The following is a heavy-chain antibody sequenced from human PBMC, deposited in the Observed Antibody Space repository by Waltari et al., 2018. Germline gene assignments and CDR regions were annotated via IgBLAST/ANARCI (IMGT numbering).Heavy chain of an antibody. CDR3: ARAPSVAGMEVYYYGMDV. D-gene: IGHD6-19*01. V-gene: IGHV1-69*09. J-gene: IGHJ6*02. Sequence: QVQLVQSGAEVKKPGSSVKVSCKASGGTFSSYAISWVRTAPGAGLEWMGRIIPILGIANYAQKFQGRVTITADKSTSTAYMELSSLRSEDTAVYYCARAPSVAGMEVYYYGMDVWGQGTTVTVSS. CDR1: GGTFSSYA. CDR2: IIPILGIA.